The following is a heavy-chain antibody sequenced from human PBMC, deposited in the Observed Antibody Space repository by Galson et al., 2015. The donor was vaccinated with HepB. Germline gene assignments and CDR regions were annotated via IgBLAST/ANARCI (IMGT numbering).Heavy chain of an antibody. CDR2: IIPIFGTA. Sequence: SVKVSCKASGGTFSSYAISWVRQAPGQGLEWMGGIIPIFGTANYAQKFQGRVTITADESTSTAYMELSSLRSEDTALYYCARGDYGGVSYFDYWGQGTLVTVSS. J-gene: IGHJ4*02. V-gene: IGHV1-69*13. CDR1: GGTFSSYA. CDR3: ARGDYGGVSYFDY. D-gene: IGHD4-23*01.